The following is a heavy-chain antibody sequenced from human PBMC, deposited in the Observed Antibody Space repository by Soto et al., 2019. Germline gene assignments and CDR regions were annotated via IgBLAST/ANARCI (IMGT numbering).Heavy chain of an antibody. CDR3: ARDLAAAAY. D-gene: IGHD6-13*01. CDR1: GYIFTNYY. CDR2: INPLPTSGST. Sequence: ASVKVSCKASGYIFTNYYIHWVRQAPGQWLEWMAIINPLPTSGSTNYAQKFQGRVTVTRDTSTSTVYLELSSLRSDDTAVYYCARDLAAAAYWGQGTLVIVSS. V-gene: IGHV1-46*01. J-gene: IGHJ4*02.